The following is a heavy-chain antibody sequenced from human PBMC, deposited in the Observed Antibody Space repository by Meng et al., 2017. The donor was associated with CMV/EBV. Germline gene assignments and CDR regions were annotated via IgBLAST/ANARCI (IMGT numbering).Heavy chain of an antibody. CDR2: INPNSGGT. V-gene: IGHV1-2*02. J-gene: IGHJ6*02. CDR3: ARDSTYYDFWSGYSSGMDV. D-gene: IGHD3-3*01. Sequence: ASVKVSCKASGYTFTGYYMHWVRQAPGQGLEWMGWINPNSGGTNYAQKFQGRVTMTRDTSISTAYMELSRLRSEDTAVYYCARDSTYYDFWSGYSSGMDVWGQGTTVTVSS. CDR1: GYTFTGYY.